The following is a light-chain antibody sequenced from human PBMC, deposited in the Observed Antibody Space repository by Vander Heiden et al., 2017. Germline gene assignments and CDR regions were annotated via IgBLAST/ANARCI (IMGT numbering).Light chain of an antibody. Sequence: SYVLTQAPSVSVAPGQTARITRVGNSIEDKRVHWYQPKPGQAPVLVVYDDTDRPSGIPDRFSGSNSGNTATLTITRVEAGDEADFYCQVWDSNSDHLVVFGGGTKLTVL. J-gene: IGLJ2*01. CDR2: DDT. CDR3: QVWDSNSDHLVV. CDR1: SIEDKR. V-gene: IGLV3-21*02.